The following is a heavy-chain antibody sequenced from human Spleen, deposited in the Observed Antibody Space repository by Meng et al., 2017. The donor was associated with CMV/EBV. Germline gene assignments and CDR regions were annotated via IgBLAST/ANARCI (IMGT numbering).Heavy chain of an antibody. CDR1: GFIFGDYS. Sequence: GESLKISCSASGFIFGDYSMSWVRQAPGKGLEWVGFIRSQAYGGTTEDAASVKGRITISRDDSKSIAYLHMSSLKTDDTAAYYCTRETGWGGRIAMGMDVWGQGTTVTVSS. CDR2: IRSQAYGGTT. D-gene: IGHD5-18*01. V-gene: IGHV3-49*04. CDR3: TRETGWGGRIAMGMDV. J-gene: IGHJ6*02.